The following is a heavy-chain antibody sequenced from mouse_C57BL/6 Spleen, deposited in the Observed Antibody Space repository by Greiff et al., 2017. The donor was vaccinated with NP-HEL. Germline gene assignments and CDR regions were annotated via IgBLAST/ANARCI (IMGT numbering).Heavy chain of an antibody. J-gene: IGHJ4*01. V-gene: IGHV8-12*01. CDR2: IYWDDDK. D-gene: IGHD4-1*01. CDR1: GFSLSTSGMG. CDR3: ARRGLGSAMDY. Sequence: QVTLKESGPGILQSSQTLSLTCSFSGFSLSTSGMGVSWIRQPSGKGLEWLAHIYWDDDKRYNPSLKSRLTISKDTSRNQVFLKITSVDTADTATYYCARRGLGSAMDYWGQGTSVTASS.